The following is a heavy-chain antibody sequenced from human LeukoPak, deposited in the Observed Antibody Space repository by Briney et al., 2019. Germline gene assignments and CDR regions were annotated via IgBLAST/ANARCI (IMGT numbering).Heavy chain of an antibody. J-gene: IGHJ5*02. CDR3: ARGWRGIAARGWFDP. CDR1: GGSISSSNW. CDR2: IYHSGST. V-gene: IGHV4-4*02. D-gene: IGHD6-13*01. Sequence: PSETLSLACAVSGGSISSSNWWSWVRQPPGKGLEWIGEIYHSGSTNYNPSLKSRVTISVDTSKNQFSLKLSSVTAADTAVYYCARGWRGIAARGWFDPWGQGTLVTVSS.